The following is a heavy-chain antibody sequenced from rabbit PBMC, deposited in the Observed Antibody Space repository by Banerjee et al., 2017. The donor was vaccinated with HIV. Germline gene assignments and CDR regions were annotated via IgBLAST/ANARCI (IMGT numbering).Heavy chain of an antibody. D-gene: IGHD1-1*01. CDR3: ARERADIITL. Sequence: QEQLEESGGDLVKPEGSLTLTCTASGLDFSSNYWMCWVRQAPGKGLEWIGCIANGNGNGNTYYASWAKGRFTISKTSSTTVTLQMTSLTAADTATYFCARERADIITLWGQGTLVTVS. V-gene: IGHV1S45*01. CDR2: IANGNGNGNT. J-gene: IGHJ4*01. CDR1: GLDFSSNYW.